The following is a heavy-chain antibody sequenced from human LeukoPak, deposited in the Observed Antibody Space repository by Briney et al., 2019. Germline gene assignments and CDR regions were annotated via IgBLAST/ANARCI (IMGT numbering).Heavy chain of an antibody. D-gene: IGHD3-10*02. Sequence: GGSLRLSCAAAGFTFSSYEMNWVRQAPGKGLEWVSYISSSGSTIYYADSVKGRFTISGDNAKNSLYLQMNSLRAEDTAVYYCAELGITMIGGVWGKGTTVTISS. CDR2: ISSSGSTI. CDR1: GFTFSSYE. V-gene: IGHV3-48*03. J-gene: IGHJ6*04. CDR3: AELGITMIGGV.